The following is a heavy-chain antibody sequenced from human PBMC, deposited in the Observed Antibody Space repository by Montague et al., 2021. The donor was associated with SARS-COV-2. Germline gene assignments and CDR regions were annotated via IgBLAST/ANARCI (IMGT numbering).Heavy chain of an antibody. Sequence: SETLSLTCAVSGGSISSSNWWSWVRQPPGKGLEWIGEIYRSGSTXYNPSLKSRVTISVDKSKDQFSLKLSSVTAADTAVYYCARAPRDYYYDSSGYYYYYYGMDVWGQGTTVTVSS. CDR1: GGSISSSNW. D-gene: IGHD3-22*01. CDR3: ARAPRDYYYDSSGYYYYYYGMDV. CDR2: IYRSGST. V-gene: IGHV4-4*02. J-gene: IGHJ6*02.